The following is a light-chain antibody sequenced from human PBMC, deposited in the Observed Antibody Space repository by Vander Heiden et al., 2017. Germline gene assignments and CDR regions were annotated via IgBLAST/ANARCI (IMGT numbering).Light chain of an antibody. V-gene: IGLV1-47*01. CDR2: KNN. J-gene: IGLJ1*01. CDR1: SSNIGRNF. CDR3: GAWDSSLRVHA. Sequence: QSVLTQPPSASGTPGQRVTISCSGSSSNIGRNFVYWYQHLPGTAPNLLIYKNNHRPPGVPDRFSGSKSGTSASLAISGLRSDDEADYYCGAWDSSLRVHAFGTGTRVTVL.